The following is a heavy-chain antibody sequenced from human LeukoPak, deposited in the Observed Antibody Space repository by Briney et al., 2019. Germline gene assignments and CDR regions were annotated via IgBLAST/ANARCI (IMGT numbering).Heavy chain of an antibody. V-gene: IGHV5-51*01. CDR1: GYNFAIYW. Sequence: GESLKISCKGSGYNFAIYWVGWVRQMPGKGLEWMGIIYPGGADTKYSPSFQGQVTISADTSITTAYLQWSSLKASDSAMYYCVRHIGSGSYSPLDPWGPGTLVTVSS. J-gene: IGHJ5*02. CDR2: IYPGGADT. CDR3: VRHIGSGSYSPLDP. D-gene: IGHD3-10*01.